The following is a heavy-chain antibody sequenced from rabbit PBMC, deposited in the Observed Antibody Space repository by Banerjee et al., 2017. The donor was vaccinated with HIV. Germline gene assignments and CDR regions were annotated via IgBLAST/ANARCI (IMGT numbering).Heavy chain of an antibody. D-gene: IGHD4-1*01. V-gene: IGHV1S40*01. Sequence: QSLEESGGGLVKPEGSLTLTCTASGFDFSSDAMCWVRQAPGKGLEWIACIYVGSSGSTWYASWAKGRFTISKTSSTTVTLQMTSLTAADTATYFCAGGVGSSGWDAFDPWGQGTLVTVS. CDR3: AGGVGSSGWDAFDP. CDR1: GFDFSSDA. CDR2: IYVGSSGST. J-gene: IGHJ2*01.